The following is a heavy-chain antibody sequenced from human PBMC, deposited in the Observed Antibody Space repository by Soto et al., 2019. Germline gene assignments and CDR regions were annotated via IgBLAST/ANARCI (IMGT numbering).Heavy chain of an antibody. V-gene: IGHV3-33*01. Sequence: GGSLRLSCAASGFTFSSYGMHWVRQAPGKGLEWVAVIWYDGSNKYYADSVKGRFTISRDNSKNTLYLQMNSLRAEETAVYYCARGLEGYYDYIWGSYRPHNYYYYYYMDVWGKGTTVTVSS. J-gene: IGHJ6*03. CDR2: IWYDGSNK. CDR1: GFTFSSYG. D-gene: IGHD3-16*02. CDR3: ARGLEGYYDYIWGSYRPHNYYYYYYMDV.